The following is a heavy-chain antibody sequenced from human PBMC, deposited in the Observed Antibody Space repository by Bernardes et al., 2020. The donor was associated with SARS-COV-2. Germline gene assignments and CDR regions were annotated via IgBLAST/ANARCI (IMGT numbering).Heavy chain of an antibody. Sequence: GGSLRLSCAASGFTFSSYAMSWVRQAPGKGLEWVSAISGSGGSTYYADSVKGRFTISRDNSKNTLYLQMNSLRAEDTAVYYCAKDSRQDIVVVPAAFNAWGQGTLVTVSS. V-gene: IGHV3-23*01. CDR2: ISGSGGST. CDR1: GFTFSSYA. J-gene: IGHJ5*02. D-gene: IGHD2-2*01. CDR3: AKDSRQDIVVVPAAFNA.